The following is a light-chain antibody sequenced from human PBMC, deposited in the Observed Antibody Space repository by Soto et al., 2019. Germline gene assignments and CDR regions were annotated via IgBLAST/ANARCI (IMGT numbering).Light chain of an antibody. CDR3: QQYGSSPRT. Sequence: VLTQSPGTLSWSPGERATLSCRASQSVSSNYLAWYQQKPGQAPRLLIYGASSRATGIPDRFSGSGAGTDFTLTISRLEPEDVVVYFCQQYGSSPRTFGGGTQVDI. J-gene: IGKJ4*01. V-gene: IGKV3-20*01. CDR1: QSVSSNY. CDR2: GAS.